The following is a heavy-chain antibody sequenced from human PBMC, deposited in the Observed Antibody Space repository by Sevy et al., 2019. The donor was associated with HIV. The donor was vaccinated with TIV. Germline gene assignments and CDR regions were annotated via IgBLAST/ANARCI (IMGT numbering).Heavy chain of an antibody. CDR2: INPKSGGT. Sequence: ASVKVSCKSSGYTFNDYFIHWVRQAPGQGPEWVGWINPKSGGTNTAQKFQGRVTMTRDTSISTVYMEVTRLDSDDTAVYFCARRSTDYYYALDFWGQGTTVTVSS. CDR1: GYTFNDYF. CDR3: ARRSTDYYYALDF. D-gene: IGHD1-1*01. V-gene: IGHV1-2*02. J-gene: IGHJ6*02.